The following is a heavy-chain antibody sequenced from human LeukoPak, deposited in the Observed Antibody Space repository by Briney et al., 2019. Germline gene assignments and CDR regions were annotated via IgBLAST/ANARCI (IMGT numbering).Heavy chain of an antibody. D-gene: IGHD4-17*01. J-gene: IGHJ4*02. V-gene: IGHV3-30*04. CDR1: GFTFSSYA. Sequence: GRSLRLSCAASGFTFSSYAMHWVRQAPGKGLEWVAVISYDGSNKYYADSVKGRFTISRDNAKNSLYLQMNSLRAEDTAVYYCARDHDYGDYGLFDYWGQGTLVTVSS. CDR2: ISYDGSNK. CDR3: ARDHDYGDYGLFDY.